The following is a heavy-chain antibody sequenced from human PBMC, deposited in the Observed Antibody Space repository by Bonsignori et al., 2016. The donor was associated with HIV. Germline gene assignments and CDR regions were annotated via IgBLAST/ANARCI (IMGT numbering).Heavy chain of an antibody. D-gene: IGHD3-22*01. CDR3: AKDKWYYDSSGKDY. V-gene: IGHV3-30*02. J-gene: IGHJ4*02. CDR2: IRYDGSNK. Sequence: VRQAPGKGLGWVAFIRYDGSNKHYADSVKGRFTISRDNSKNTLFLQMNSLRAEDTAVYYCAKDKWYYDSSGKDYWGQGTLVTVSS.